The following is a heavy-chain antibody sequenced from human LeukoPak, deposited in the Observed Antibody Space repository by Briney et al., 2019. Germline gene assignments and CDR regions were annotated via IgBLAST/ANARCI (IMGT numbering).Heavy chain of an antibody. CDR3: ARDYVWGSYRHTGPLDY. V-gene: IGHV3-30-3*01. J-gene: IGHJ4*02. D-gene: IGHD3-16*02. Sequence: PGGSLRLSCAASRVTFSSYAMRWVRQAPGKGLEWVALISYDGSTNYYADSVKGRFTISRDNSKNTLYLQMNSLTAEDTAVYYCARDYVWGSYRHTGPLDYWGQGTLVTVSS. CDR1: RVTFSSYA. CDR2: ISYDGSTN.